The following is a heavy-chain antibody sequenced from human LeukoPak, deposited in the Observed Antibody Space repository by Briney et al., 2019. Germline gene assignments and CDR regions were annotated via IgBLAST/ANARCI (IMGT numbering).Heavy chain of an antibody. CDR2: INHSGST. D-gene: IGHD5-24*01. CDR1: GGSFSGYD. Sequence: SETLSLTCAIYGGSFSGYDWSWIRQPRGKGLEWIGEINHSGSTNYNPSLKSRVTISVDTSKNQFSLKLSSVTAADTAVYYCARDGGYYMDVWGKGTTVTVSS. CDR3: ARDGGYYMDV. J-gene: IGHJ6*03. V-gene: IGHV4-34*01.